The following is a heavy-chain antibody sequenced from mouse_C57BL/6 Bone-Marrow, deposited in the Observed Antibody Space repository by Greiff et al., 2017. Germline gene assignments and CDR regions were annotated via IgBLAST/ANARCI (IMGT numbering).Heavy chain of an antibody. CDR1: GFTFSSYA. CDR3: ARGDYYDPGVYFDY. CDR2: ISAGGSYT. J-gene: IGHJ2*01. D-gene: IGHD1-1*01. V-gene: IGHV5-4*01. Sequence: EVQRVESGGGLVKPGGSLKLSCAASGFTFSSYAMSWVRQTPEKRLEWVATISAGGSYTYYPDNVKGRFTISRDNAKNNLYLQMSHLKSEDTARYYCARGDYYDPGVYFDYWGQGTTLTVSS.